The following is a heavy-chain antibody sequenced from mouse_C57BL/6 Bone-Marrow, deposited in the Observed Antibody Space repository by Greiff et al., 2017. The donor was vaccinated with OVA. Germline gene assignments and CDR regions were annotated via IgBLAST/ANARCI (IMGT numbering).Heavy chain of an antibody. Sequence: VQLQQPGAELVMPGASVKLSCKASGYTFTSYWMHWVKQRPGQGLEWIGAIDPSDSYTNYNQKFTGKSTLTVDKSSSTAYMQLSSLTSEDSAVYYCARETDLYYFNYWGQGTTLTVSS. CDR1: GYTFTSYW. D-gene: IGHD2-4*01. J-gene: IGHJ2*01. V-gene: IGHV1-69*01. CDR2: IDPSDSYT. CDR3: ARETDLYYFNY.